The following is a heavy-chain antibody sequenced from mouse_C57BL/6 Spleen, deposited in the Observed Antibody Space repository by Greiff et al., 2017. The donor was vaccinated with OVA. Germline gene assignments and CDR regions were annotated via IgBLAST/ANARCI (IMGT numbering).Heavy chain of an antibody. Sequence: QVQLKQSGAELVKPGASVKISCKASGYAFSSYWMNWVKQRPGKGLEWIGQIYPGDGDTNYNGKFKGKATLTADKSSSTAYMQLSSLTSEDSAVYFCARRGGLRDYFDYWGQGTTLTVSS. CDR3: ARRGGLRDYFDY. D-gene: IGHD3-3*01. CDR1: GYAFSSYW. J-gene: IGHJ2*01. CDR2: IYPGDGDT. V-gene: IGHV1-80*01.